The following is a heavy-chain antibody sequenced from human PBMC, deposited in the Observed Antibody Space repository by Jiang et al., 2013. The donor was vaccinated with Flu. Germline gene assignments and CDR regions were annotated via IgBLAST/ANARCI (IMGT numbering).Heavy chain of an antibody. V-gene: IGHV1-69*01. CDR1: TFSSYA. Sequence: TFSSYAISWVRQAPGQGLEWMGGIIPIFGTANYAQRFQGRVTITADESTSTAYMELSSLRSEDTAVYYCASLSDYGDNYNWFDPWGQGTLVTVSS. CDR3: ASLSDYGDNYNWFDP. J-gene: IGHJ5*02. D-gene: IGHD4-17*01. CDR2: IIPIFGTA.